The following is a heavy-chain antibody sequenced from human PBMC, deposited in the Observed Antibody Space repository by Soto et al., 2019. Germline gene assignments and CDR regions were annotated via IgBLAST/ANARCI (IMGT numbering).Heavy chain of an antibody. CDR1: GGSFSNYA. CDR2: LIPFFGTP. Sequence: QVQLVQSGAEVKKPGSSVKVSCKASGGSFSNYAISWVRQAPGQGLEWMGGLIPFFGTPNYAQKFQGRVRIAVDEATSTACMELSSLTSEDTAVYYCARGDFWSGYSGDYYYGMDVWGQGTTVTVSS. V-gene: IGHV1-69*12. D-gene: IGHD3-3*01. CDR3: ARGDFWSGYSGDYYYGMDV. J-gene: IGHJ6*02.